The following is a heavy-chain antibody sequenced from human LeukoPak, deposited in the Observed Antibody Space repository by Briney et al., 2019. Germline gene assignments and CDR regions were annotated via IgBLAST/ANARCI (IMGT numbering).Heavy chain of an antibody. V-gene: IGHV3-73*01. D-gene: IGHD2-2*01. CDR2: IRSKANSYAT. CDR1: GFTFSGSA. CDR3: ATIGYCTSNSCYYGAEFDY. Sequence: GGSLTLSCAASGFTFSGSAMHWVRQASGKGLEWVGRIRSKANSYATAYAASVKGRFTISRDDSKNTAYLQMNSLRAEDTAVYYCATIGYCTSNSCYYGAEFDYWAQGTLVTVSS. J-gene: IGHJ4*02.